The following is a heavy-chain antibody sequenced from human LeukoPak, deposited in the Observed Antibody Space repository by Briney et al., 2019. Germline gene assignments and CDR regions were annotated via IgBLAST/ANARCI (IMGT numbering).Heavy chain of an antibody. Sequence: GGSLRLSCAASGFSFSSSGMHWVRQAPGKGLEWVAFIRYDGTSKYYADSVKGRFTISRDNSKNTVYLQMNSLRAEDTAVYYCAKETRGSYSDYWGQGTLVTVSS. J-gene: IGHJ4*02. CDR3: AKETRGSYSDY. CDR1: GFSFSSSG. V-gene: IGHV3-30*02. D-gene: IGHD1-26*01. CDR2: IRYDGTSK.